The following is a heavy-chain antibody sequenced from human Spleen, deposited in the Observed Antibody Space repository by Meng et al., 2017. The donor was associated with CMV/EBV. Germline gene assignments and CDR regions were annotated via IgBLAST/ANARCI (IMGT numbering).Heavy chain of an antibody. V-gene: IGHV3-30-3*01. CDR1: KFSFSTYT. CDR3: ARDPRYCSSTSCYYYYYYGMDV. D-gene: IGHD2-2*01. CDR2: ISHDGSNK. Sequence: GGSLRLSCAASKFSFSTYTMHWVRQAPGKGLEWVAIISHDGSNKHYAESVKGRFTISRDNAKNSLYLQMNSLRAEDTAVYYCARDPRYCSSTSCYYYYYYGMDVWGQGTTVTVSS. J-gene: IGHJ6*02.